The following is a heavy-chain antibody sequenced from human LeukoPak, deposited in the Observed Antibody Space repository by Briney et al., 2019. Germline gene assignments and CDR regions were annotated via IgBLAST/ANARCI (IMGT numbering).Heavy chain of an antibody. CDR1: GGSFSGYY. CDR3: ARVSSRRLPPSYSYDRRNYFDY. CDR2: INHSGST. V-gene: IGHV4-34*01. D-gene: IGHD3-22*01. J-gene: IGHJ4*02. Sequence: SETLSLTCAVYGGSFSGYYWSWIRQPPGRGLEWIGQINHSGSTNYSPSLKSRVTISVDTSKNQFSLKLSSVTAADTAVYYCARVSSRRLPPSYSYDRRNYFDYWGQGTLVTVSS.